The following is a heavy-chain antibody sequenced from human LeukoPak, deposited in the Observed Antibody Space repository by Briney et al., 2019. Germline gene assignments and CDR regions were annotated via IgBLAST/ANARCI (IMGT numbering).Heavy chain of an antibody. CDR2: ISYDGSNK. V-gene: IGHV3-30*18. CDR3: AKARPREWLRMG. D-gene: IGHD5-12*01. CDR1: GFTFSSYG. J-gene: IGHJ4*02. Sequence: GRSLRLSCAASGFTFSSYGMHWVRQAPGKGLEWVAVISYDGSNKYYADSVKGRFTISRDNSKNTLYLQMNSLRAEDTAVYYCAKARPREWLRMGWGQGTLVTVSS.